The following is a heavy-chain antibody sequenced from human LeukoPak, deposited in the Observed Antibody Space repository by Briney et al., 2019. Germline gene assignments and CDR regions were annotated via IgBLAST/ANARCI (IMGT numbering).Heavy chain of an antibody. CDR2: LNWNGGDT. J-gene: IGHJ3*02. CDR3: TRAEEEVAFDI. V-gene: IGHV3-20*01. CDR1: GGSFSGYY. Sequence: ETLSLTCAVYGGSFSGYYWSWIRQLPGKGLEWVSGLNWNGGDTAYADSVKGRFTISRDNAKNSLYLQMNSLRAEDTALYHCTRAEEEVAFDIWGQGTMVTVSS.